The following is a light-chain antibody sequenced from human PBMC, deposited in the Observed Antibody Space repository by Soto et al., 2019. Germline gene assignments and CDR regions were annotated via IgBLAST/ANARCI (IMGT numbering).Light chain of an antibody. V-gene: IGKV3-20*01. J-gene: IGKJ1*01. CDR1: QSVSSD. CDR2: GAS. Sequence: EIVMTQSPGTLSVSPGERATLSCRASQSVSSDLAWYHQKPGQAPRLLIYGASTRATGIPARFSGSGSGTDFTLTINRVEPEDFAVYFCQQYAGSPRTFGQGTKVDIK. CDR3: QQYAGSPRT.